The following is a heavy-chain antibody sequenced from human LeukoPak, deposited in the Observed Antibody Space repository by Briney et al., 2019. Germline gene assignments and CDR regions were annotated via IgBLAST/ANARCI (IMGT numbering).Heavy chain of an antibody. V-gene: IGHV3-74*01. D-gene: IGHD2-2*01. J-gene: IGHJ4*02. CDR1: GFTFSSYW. CDR3: ARNHQADY. CDR2: TNSDGNST. Sequence: GGFLRLSCAASGFTFSSYWMHWVRQPPGKGLVWVSRTNSDGNSTRYADSVKGRFTISRDNAKNTLYLQMNSLRAEDTAVYYCARNHQADYWGQGILVTVSS.